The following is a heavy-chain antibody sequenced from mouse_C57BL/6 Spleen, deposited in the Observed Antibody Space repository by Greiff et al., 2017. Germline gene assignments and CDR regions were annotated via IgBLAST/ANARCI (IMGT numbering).Heavy chain of an antibody. CDR2: IYPRSGNT. Sequence: VKLMESGAELARPGASVKLSCKASGYTFTSYGISWVKQRTGQGLEWIGEIYPRSGNTYYNEKFKGKATLTADKSSSTAYMELRSLTSEDSAFYFCARVITTDYYAMDYWGQGTSVTVSS. V-gene: IGHV1-81*01. J-gene: IGHJ4*01. CDR1: GYTFTSYG. D-gene: IGHD1-1*01. CDR3: ARVITTDYYAMDY.